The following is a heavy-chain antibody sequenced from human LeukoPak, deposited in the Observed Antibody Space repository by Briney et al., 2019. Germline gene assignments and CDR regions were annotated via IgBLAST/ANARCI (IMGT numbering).Heavy chain of an antibody. Sequence: ASVKVSCKASGYTFTSYYMHWVRQAPGQGLEWMGGIIPIFGTANYAQKFQGRVTITADESTSTAYMELSSLRSEDTAVYYCARDRTWYYYDSSGYYWWGQGTLVTVSS. D-gene: IGHD3-22*01. CDR3: ARDRTWYYYDSSGYYW. V-gene: IGHV1-69*13. CDR2: IIPIFGTA. J-gene: IGHJ4*02. CDR1: GYTFTSYY.